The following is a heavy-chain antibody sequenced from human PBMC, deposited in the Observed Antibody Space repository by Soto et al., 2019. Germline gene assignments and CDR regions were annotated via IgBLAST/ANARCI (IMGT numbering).Heavy chain of an antibody. CDR1: GFTFSNAW. V-gene: IGHV3-15*01. J-gene: IGHJ4*02. CDR3: TTGRYY. CDR2: IKSKTDAGTT. D-gene: IGHD4-17*01. Sequence: AGGSLILSCAASGFTFSNAWMSWVRQAPGKGLEWVGRIKSKTDAGTTDYAAPVKGIFTISKDDSKNTLYLQMNSLKHEDTAVYYCTTGRYYWGQGTLVTVSS.